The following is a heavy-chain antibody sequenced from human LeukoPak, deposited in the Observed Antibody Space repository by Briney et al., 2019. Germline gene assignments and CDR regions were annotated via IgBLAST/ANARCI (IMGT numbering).Heavy chain of an antibody. J-gene: IGHJ4*02. CDR1: GFTFGSYE. Sequence: GGSLRLSCAASGFTFGSYEMNWVRQAPGKGLEWVSSISRSATTIYYADSVKGRFTISRDNAKNSLYLQMNSLRAEDTAVYYCGRGHWGLDYWGQGALVTVSS. CDR2: ISRSATTI. V-gene: IGHV3-48*03. D-gene: IGHD7-27*01. CDR3: GRGHWGLDY.